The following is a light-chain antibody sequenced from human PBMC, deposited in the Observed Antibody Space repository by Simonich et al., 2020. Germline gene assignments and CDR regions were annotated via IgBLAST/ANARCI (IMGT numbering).Light chain of an antibody. CDR1: SSDVGGYNY. Sequence: QSALTQPASVSGSPGQSITISCTGTSSDVGGYNYFFWNQQHPGKAPKLMIYDVSNRPSGVSNRLSCSKSGNTASLTISGLQAEDEADYYCSSYTSSSTVVFGGGTKLTVL. CDR3: SSYTSSSTVV. CDR2: DVS. V-gene: IGLV2-14*03. J-gene: IGLJ2*01.